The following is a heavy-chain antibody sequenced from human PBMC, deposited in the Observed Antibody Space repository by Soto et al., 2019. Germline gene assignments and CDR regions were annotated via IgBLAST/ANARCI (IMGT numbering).Heavy chain of an antibody. Sequence: EVQLLESGGGLVQPGGSLRLSCAASGFTFSSYAMTWVRQAPGKGLEWVSAISGGGDSTYYADSMKGRFTISRDNSKNTLYLQMNSLRDEDTALYYCAKRSNYDSGGFDCWGQGTLVTVFS. V-gene: IGHV3-23*01. CDR2: ISGGGDST. CDR3: AKRSNYDSGGFDC. J-gene: IGHJ4*02. D-gene: IGHD3-22*01. CDR1: GFTFSSYA.